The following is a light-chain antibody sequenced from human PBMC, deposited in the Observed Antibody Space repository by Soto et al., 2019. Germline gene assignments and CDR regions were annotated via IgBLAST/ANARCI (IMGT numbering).Light chain of an antibody. J-gene: IGKJ5*01. CDR2: GAS. Sequence: ETVMTQSPATLSVSPGERATLSCRASQSVSGNLAWYQQKPGQAPRLLIYGASTRATGIPARFSGSGSGTEFTLNISRLQSEDFSVYYCQQYNNWPPITFGQGTRLEI. CDR3: QQYNNWPPIT. V-gene: IGKV3-15*01. CDR1: QSVSGN.